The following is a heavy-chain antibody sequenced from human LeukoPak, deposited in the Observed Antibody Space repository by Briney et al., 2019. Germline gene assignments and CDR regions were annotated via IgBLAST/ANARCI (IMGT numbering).Heavy chain of an antibody. CDR2: IYYSGST. J-gene: IGHJ4*02. V-gene: IGHV4-39*01. D-gene: IGHD2/OR15-2a*01. CDR3: ARLGLISRMYYFDY. Sequence: SETLSLTCTVSGGSISSSSYYWGWIRQPPGKGLEWIGSIYYSGSTYYNPSLKSRVTISVDTSKNQFSPKLSSVTAADTAVYYCARLGLISRMYYFDYWGQGTLVTVSS. CDR1: GGSISSSSYY.